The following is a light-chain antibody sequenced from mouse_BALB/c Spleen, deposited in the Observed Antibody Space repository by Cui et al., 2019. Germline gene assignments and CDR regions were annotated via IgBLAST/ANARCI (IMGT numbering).Light chain of an antibody. CDR3: QQWSSNPPT. CDR1: SSVSY. J-gene: IGKJ2*01. CDR2: ATS. V-gene: IGKV4-72*01. Sequence: QIVLSQSPAILSASSGEKVTMTCRASSSVSYMHWYQKKPGTSPKPWIYATSDLASGVPARFSGSGFGTSYSLTISRVEAEDAAAYYCQQWSSNPPTFGGGTKLEIK.